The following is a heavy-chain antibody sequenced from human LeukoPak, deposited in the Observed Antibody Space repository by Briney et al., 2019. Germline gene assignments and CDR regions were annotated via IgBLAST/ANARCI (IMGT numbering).Heavy chain of an antibody. J-gene: IGHJ4*02. Sequence: PSQTLSLTCTVSGGSISSGSYYWSWIRQPAGKGLEWIGRIYTSGSTNYNPSLKSRVTISVDTSKSQFSLKLSSVTAADTAVYYCARDLFQTYFDYWGQGTLVTVSS. CDR3: ARDLFQTYFDY. CDR1: GGSISSGSYY. D-gene: IGHD3-10*02. V-gene: IGHV4-61*02. CDR2: IYTSGST.